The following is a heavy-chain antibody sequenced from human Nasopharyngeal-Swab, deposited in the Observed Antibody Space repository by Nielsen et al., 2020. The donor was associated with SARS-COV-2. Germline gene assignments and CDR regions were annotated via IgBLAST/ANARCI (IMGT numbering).Heavy chain of an antibody. D-gene: IGHD3-10*01. Sequence: AWAASGFTFSRYSRNWARQAPGKGLEWVSSISSSSSYIYYADSVKGRFTISRDNAKNSLYLQMNSLRAEDTAVYYCARDHVFPDAFDIWGQGTMVTVSS. CDR2: ISSSSSYI. V-gene: IGHV3-21*01. J-gene: IGHJ3*02. CDR3: ARDHVFPDAFDI. CDR1: GFTFSRYS.